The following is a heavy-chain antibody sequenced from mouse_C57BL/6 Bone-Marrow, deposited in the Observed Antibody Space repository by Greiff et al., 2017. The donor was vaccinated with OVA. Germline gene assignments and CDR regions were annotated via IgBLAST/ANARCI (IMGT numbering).Heavy chain of an antibody. V-gene: IGHV3-6*01. CDR3: ESLLGWYFEG. Sequence: EVQLQESGPGLVKPSQSLSLTCSVTGYSITSGYYWNWIRQFPGNKLEWMGYISYDGSNNYNPSLKNRISITRDTSKNQFFLKLNSVTTEDTATYFCESLLGWYFEGWGTGTTVTVSS. J-gene: IGHJ1*03. D-gene: IGHD2-10*02. CDR2: ISYDGSN. CDR1: GYSITSGYY.